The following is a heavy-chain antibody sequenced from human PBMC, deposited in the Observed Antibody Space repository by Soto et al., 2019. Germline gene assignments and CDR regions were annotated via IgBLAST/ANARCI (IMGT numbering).Heavy chain of an antibody. V-gene: IGHV4-4*07. Sequence: SETLSLTCTVSGGSISSYYWSWIRQPAGKGLEWIGRIYTSGSTNYNPSLKSRVTMSVDTTKNQFSLKLSSVTAADTAVYYCARDYDFWSGYASDYYYGMDVWGQGTTVTVSS. J-gene: IGHJ6*02. CDR3: ARDYDFWSGYASDYYYGMDV. CDR1: GGSISSYY. CDR2: IYTSGST. D-gene: IGHD3-3*01.